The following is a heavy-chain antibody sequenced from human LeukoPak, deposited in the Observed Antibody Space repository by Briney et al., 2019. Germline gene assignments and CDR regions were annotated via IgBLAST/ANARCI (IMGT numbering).Heavy chain of an antibody. J-gene: IGHJ4*02. CDR3: AKDSSPDSSSWYVSSVRGYFDY. Sequence: GGSLRLSCAASGFTFSSYAMSWVRQAPGKGLEWVSAISGSGGSTYYADSVKGRFTISRDNSKNTLYLQMNSLRAEDTAVYYCAKDSSPDSSSWYVSSVRGYFDYWGQGTLVTVSS. V-gene: IGHV3-23*01. D-gene: IGHD6-13*01. CDR1: GFTFSSYA. CDR2: ISGSGGST.